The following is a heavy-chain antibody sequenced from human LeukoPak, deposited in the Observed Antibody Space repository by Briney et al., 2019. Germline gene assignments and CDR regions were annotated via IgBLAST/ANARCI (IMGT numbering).Heavy chain of an antibody. CDR3: ARGNDLLTGYSDY. CDR2: ISSSSTSM. Sequence: GGSLRLSCAASGFTFITFGFNWVRQAPGKGLEWVSFISSSSTSMNYADSVEGRFTISRDNAKKSLYLQMNSLRVEDSAVYYCARGNDLLTGYSDYWGQGTLVTVS. J-gene: IGHJ4*02. D-gene: IGHD3-9*01. V-gene: IGHV3-21*01. CDR1: GFTFITFG.